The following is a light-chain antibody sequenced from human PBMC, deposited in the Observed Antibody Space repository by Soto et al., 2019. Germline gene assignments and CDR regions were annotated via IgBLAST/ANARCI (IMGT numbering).Light chain of an antibody. CDR1: QTISND. Sequence: EVVMTQSPATVSVSPGEGVTLSCRASQTISNDLAWYQQKPGQAPRLLIYGASTRATGVPARYSGGGSGTEFTLPISSLQSEDFAFYYCQPNHKWSPVTFGGGTKVEIK. CDR3: QPNHKWSPVT. V-gene: IGKV3-15*01. CDR2: GAS. J-gene: IGKJ4*01.